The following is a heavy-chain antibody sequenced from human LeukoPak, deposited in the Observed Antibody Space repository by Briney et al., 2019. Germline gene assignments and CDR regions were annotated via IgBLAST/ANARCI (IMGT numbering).Heavy chain of an antibody. J-gene: IGHJ4*02. CDR3: ARQVAAAGNLLDY. Sequence: PSETLSLTCTVSGGSISSYYWSWIRQPPGKGLEWIGYIYYSGSTNYNPSLKSRVTISVDTSENQFSLKLSSVTAADTAVYYCARQVAAAGNLLDYWGQGTLVTVSS. D-gene: IGHD6-13*01. CDR2: IYYSGST. V-gene: IGHV4-59*08. CDR1: GGSISSYY.